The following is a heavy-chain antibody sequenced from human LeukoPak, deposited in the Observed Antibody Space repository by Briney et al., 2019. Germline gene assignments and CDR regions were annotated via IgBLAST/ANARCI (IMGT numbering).Heavy chain of an antibody. J-gene: IGHJ3*02. D-gene: IGHD6-19*01. CDR1: GGSFSGYY. CDR2: INHSGST. CDR3: ARDLPTDFSGWYHMGAFDI. V-gene: IGHV4-34*01. Sequence: SETLSLTCAVYGGSFSGYYWSWIRQPPGKGLEWIGEINHSGSTNYNPSLKSRVTMSVDTSKNQFSLKLSSVTAADTAVYYCARDLPTDFSGWYHMGAFDIWGQGTMVTVSS.